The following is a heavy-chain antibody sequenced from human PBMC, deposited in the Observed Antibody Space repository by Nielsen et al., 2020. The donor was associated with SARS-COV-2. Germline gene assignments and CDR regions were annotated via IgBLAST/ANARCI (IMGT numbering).Heavy chain of an antibody. V-gene: IGHV3-7*01. J-gene: IGHJ2*01. Sequence: LSLTCAASGFTFSYYWMSWVRQAPGKGLEWAANIKADGSEKNYVDSVKGRFTVSRDNAQKLLYLQMNSLRVEDTAVYYCARAGAATGTRWYFDLWGRGTLVTVSS. CDR1: GFTFSYYW. D-gene: IGHD1-1*01. CDR3: ARAGAATGTRWYFDL. CDR2: IKADGSEK.